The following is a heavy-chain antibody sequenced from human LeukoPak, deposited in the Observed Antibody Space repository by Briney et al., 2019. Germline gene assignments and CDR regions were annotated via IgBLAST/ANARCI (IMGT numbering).Heavy chain of an antibody. J-gene: IGHJ4*02. D-gene: IGHD3-22*01. Sequence: GGSLRLSCAASGFTFDDYAMHWVRQAPGKGLEWVSGISWNSGSIGYADSVKGRFTISRDNAKNSLYLQMNSLRAEDTAVYYCARVGYYYDSSGHFDYWGQGTLVTVSS. V-gene: IGHV3-9*01. CDR1: GFTFDDYA. CDR2: ISWNSGSI. CDR3: ARVGYYYDSSGHFDY.